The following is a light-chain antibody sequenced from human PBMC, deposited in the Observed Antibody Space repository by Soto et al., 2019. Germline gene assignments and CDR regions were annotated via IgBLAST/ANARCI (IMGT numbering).Light chain of an antibody. CDR1: QSVGSKY. CDR3: QYYIFSPPGLT. V-gene: IGKV3-20*01. Sequence: DIVLTQSPGTLSLSPGERATLSCRASQSVGSKYLAWYQQKPGQAPRLVILGSSSRATGIPDRFSGSGSGTDFTLTISRLEPEDFAVYYCQYYIFSPPGLTFGGGTRVEIK. J-gene: IGKJ4*01. CDR2: GSS.